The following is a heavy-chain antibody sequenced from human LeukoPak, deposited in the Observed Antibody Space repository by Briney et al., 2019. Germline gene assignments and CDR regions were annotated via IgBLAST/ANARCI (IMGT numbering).Heavy chain of an antibody. Sequence: GASVKVSCKAFGYNFTDYYMHWVRQAPGQGLEWMGWINPNTVVTDYAQKFQGRVTMTRVTSLRTAYMELSRLTSDDTAVYYCARAQRGAGTFDYWGQGTLVTVSS. CDR3: ARAQRGAGTFDY. J-gene: IGHJ4*02. CDR2: INPNTVVT. V-gene: IGHV1-2*02. D-gene: IGHD6-19*01. CDR1: GYNFTDYY.